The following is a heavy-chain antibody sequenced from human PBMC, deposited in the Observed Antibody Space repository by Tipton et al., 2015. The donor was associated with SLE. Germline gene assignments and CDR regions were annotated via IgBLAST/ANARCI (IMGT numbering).Heavy chain of an antibody. CDR3: ARRGSDYGDLRANYYGMDV. CDR2: INHSGST. V-gene: IGHV4-34*01. D-gene: IGHD4-17*01. Sequence: TLSLTCAVYGGSFSGYYWSWIRQPPGKGLEWIGEINHSGSTNYNPSLKSRVTISVDTSKNQFSLKLSSVTAADTAVYYCARRGSDYGDLRANYYGMDVWGQGTTVTVSS. CDR1: GGSFSGYY. J-gene: IGHJ6*02.